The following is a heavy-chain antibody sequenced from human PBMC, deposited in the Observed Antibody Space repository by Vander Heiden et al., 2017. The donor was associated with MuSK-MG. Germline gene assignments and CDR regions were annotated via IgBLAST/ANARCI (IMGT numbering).Heavy chain of an antibody. Sequence: QLRLQESGPGLVKPSETLSLTCTVSGGHISSTSYYWGWVRQPPGKGLEWIGSIFNSVSTVYNPSLKSRLTISIATSKNQFSLYLDSLTATDTALYFCVRNNSMTGTFDIWGQGAMVTVSS. J-gene: IGHJ3*02. D-gene: IGHD3-9*01. CDR3: VRNNSMTGTFDI. CDR1: GGHISSTSYY. V-gene: IGHV4-39*01. CDR2: IFNSVST.